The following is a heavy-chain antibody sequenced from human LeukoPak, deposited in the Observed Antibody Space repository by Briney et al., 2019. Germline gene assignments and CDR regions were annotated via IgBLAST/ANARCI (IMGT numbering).Heavy chain of an antibody. V-gene: IGHV3-15*01. CDR2: IKSKTDGGTT. D-gene: IGHD1-14*01. Sequence: GGSLRLSCAASGFTFSNAWMSWVRQAPGKGLEWVGRIKSKTDGGTTDYAAPVKGRFTISRDDSKNTPYLQMNSLKTEDTAVYYCTTIARRALYFQHWGQGTLVTVSS. J-gene: IGHJ1*01. CDR1: GFTFSNAW. CDR3: TTIARRALYFQH.